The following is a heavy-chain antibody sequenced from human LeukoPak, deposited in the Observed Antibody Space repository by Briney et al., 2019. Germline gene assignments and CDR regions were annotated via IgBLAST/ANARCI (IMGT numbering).Heavy chain of an antibody. J-gene: IGHJ6*02. CDR2: IYYSGST. D-gene: IGHD2-2*01. V-gene: IGHV4-59*08. CDR3: ARTVVVPAAMRDYYYNYGMDV. CDR1: GGSINSYY. Sequence: SETLSLTCTVSGGSINSYYWSWIRQPPGKGLEWIGYIYYSGSTNYNPSLKSRVTISVDTSKNQFSLKLSSLTAADTAVYYCARTVVVPAAMRDYYYNYGMDVWGQGTTVTVSS.